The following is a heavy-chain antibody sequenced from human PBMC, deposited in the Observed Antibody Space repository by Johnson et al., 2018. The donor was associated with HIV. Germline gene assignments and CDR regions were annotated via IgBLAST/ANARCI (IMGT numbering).Heavy chain of an antibody. CDR1: GFTFSNYA. J-gene: IGHJ3*02. CDR2: IRYDGSTQ. Sequence: VQLVESGGGVVQPGGSLRLSCATSGFTFSNYAMHWVRQAPGKGLEWVAYIRYDGSTQSYADSVKGRFSISRDNSKNTLYLQMGSLRAEDMAVYYCARRDNDAFDIWGQGTMVTVSS. V-gene: IGHV3-30*02. CDR3: ARRDNDAFDI.